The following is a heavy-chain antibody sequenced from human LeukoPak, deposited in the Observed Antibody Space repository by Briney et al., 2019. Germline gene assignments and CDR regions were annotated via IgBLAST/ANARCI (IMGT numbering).Heavy chain of an antibody. CDR2: INHSGST. Sequence: PSETLSLTCAVYGGSFSGYYWSWIRQPPGKGLEWIGEINHSGSTNYNPSLKSRVTISVDTSKNQFSLKLSSVTAADTAVYYCARDSYCTNGVCYPDYWGQGTLVTVSS. CDR3: ARDSYCTNGVCYPDY. CDR1: GGSFSGYY. J-gene: IGHJ4*02. V-gene: IGHV4-34*01. D-gene: IGHD2-8*01.